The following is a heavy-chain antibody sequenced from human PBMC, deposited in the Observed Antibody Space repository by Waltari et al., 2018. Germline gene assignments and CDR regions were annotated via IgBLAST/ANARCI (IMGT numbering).Heavy chain of an antibody. CDR1: GFTFSSYA. V-gene: IGHV3-30-3*01. CDR3: ARAEGVVVPDPVYFDY. J-gene: IGHJ4*02. CDR2: RSYDGSNK. D-gene: IGHD2-15*01. Sequence: QVQLVESGGGVVQPGRSLRLSCAASGFTFSSYAMHWVPQAPGKVLEWVAVRSYDGSNKFYADSVKGRFTISRDNSKNTLYLQMNSLRAEDTAVYYCARAEGVVVPDPVYFDYWGQGTLVTVSS.